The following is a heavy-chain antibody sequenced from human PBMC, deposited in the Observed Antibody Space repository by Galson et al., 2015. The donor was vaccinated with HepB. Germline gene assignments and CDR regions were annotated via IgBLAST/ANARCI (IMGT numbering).Heavy chain of an antibody. D-gene: IGHD1-26*01. J-gene: IGHJ4*02. CDR2: IIPILGVA. V-gene: IGHV1-69*04. Sequence: SVKVSCKASGYTFTSYYMHWVRQAPEQGLEWMGRIIPILGVANYAQKFQGRVTITADKSTSTAYMELSSLRSEDTAVYYCARDWGATVGASLDYWGQGTLVTVSS. CDR3: ARDWGATVGASLDY. CDR1: GYTFTSYY.